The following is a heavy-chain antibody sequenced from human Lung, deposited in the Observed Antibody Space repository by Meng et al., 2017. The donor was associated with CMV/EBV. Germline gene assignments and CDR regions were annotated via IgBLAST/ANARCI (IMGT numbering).Heavy chain of an antibody. J-gene: IGHJ4*02. Sequence: TNGVGVGWIRQPPGKALEWLALIYWDDYKCYSPSLKSRLTITKDTSKNQVVLTMTNMDPVDTATYYCARRPSSYYDSSGYFFADYWGQGTLVTVSS. V-gene: IGHV2-5*02. CDR3: ARRPSSYYDSSGYFFADY. CDR2: IYWDDYK. CDR1: TNGVG. D-gene: IGHD3-22*01.